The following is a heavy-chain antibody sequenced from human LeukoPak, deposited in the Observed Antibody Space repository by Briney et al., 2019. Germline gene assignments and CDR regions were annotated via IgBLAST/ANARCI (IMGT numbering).Heavy chain of an antibody. Sequence: GASVKVSCKASGYTFTGYYMHWVRQAPGQWLELMGWINPNIGGTNYAQKFQGRVTMTRDTSISTAYMELSRLRSDDTAVYYCASLDFWSGYYPDAFDYWGQGTLVTVSS. CDR2: INPNIGGT. CDR3: ASLDFWSGYYPDAFDY. V-gene: IGHV1-2*02. D-gene: IGHD3-3*01. CDR1: GYTFTGYY. J-gene: IGHJ4*02.